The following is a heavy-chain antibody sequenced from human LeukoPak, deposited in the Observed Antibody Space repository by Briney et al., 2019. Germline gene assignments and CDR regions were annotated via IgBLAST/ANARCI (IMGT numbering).Heavy chain of an antibody. CDR3: AMALDY. J-gene: IGHJ4*02. CDR2: ISHSGSSI. Sequence: AGSLRLPCVASGFTFSNYLMIWVRQAPGKGLEWVSGISHSGSSIYYADSVKGRFTISRDNSKNTRYLQMDRLRVEDTAVYYSAMALDYWGQGTLVTVSS. CDR1: GFTFSNYL. V-gene: IGHV3-23*01.